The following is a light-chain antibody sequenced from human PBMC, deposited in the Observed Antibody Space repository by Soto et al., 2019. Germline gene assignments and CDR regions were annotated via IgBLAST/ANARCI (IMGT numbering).Light chain of an antibody. CDR3: QSYDSSLSGLGV. CDR1: SSNIGAGYD. V-gene: IGLV1-40*01. J-gene: IGLJ1*01. Sequence: QSVLTQPPSVSGAPGQRVTISCTGSSSNIGAGYDVHWYQQLPGTAPKLLIYGNSNRPSGVPDRFSGSKSGTSASLAITGLQAEDEADYYCQSYDSSLSGLGVFGPGTQLTVL. CDR2: GNS.